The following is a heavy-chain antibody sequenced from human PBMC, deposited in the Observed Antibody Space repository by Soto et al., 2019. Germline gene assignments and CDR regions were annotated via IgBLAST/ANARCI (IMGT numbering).Heavy chain of an antibody. J-gene: IGHJ4*02. D-gene: IGHD1-26*01. CDR2: ISAYNGNT. V-gene: IGHV1-18*01. Sequence: QVQLVQSGAEVKKPGASVKVSCKASGYTFTNYGITWVRQAPGQGLEWMGWISAYNGNTNYAQKLLGRVTMNIDPSTTTAYMELRSLRSDDTAVYYCARVGATTGKTSNDYWGQGTLVTVSS. CDR3: ARVGATTGKTSNDY. CDR1: GYTFTNYG.